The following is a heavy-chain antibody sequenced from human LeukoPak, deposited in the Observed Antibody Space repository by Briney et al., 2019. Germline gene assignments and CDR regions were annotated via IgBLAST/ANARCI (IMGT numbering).Heavy chain of an antibody. Sequence: GGSLRLSCAASGFTVSSNYMSWVRQAPGKGLEGVSGIHSGSSTYYADSVKGKFTISRDNSYNTVSLQMNSLRDEDTGVYYCAKGFRTGVGPYVGYHYYMDVWGKGATVTVSS. CDR1: GFTVSSNY. CDR3: AKGFRTGVGPYVGYHYYMDV. J-gene: IGHJ6*03. D-gene: IGHD1-26*01. V-gene: IGHV3-66*01. CDR2: IHSGSST.